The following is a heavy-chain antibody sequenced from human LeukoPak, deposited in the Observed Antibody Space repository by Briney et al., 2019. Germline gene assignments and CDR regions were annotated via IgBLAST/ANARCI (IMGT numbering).Heavy chain of an antibody. D-gene: IGHD4-17*01. Sequence: PSETLSLTCTVSGGSISSYYWSWIRQPPGKGLEWIGYIYYSGSTNYNPSLKSRVTISVDTSKNQFSLKLSSVTAADTAVYYCARATTVTTWSFDPWGQGTLVTVSS. V-gene: IGHV4-59*01. CDR2: IYYSGST. J-gene: IGHJ5*02. CDR1: GGSISSYY. CDR3: ARATTVTTWSFDP.